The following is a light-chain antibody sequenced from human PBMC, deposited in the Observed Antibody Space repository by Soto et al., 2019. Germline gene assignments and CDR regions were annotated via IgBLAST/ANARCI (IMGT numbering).Light chain of an antibody. Sequence: QTVVTQEPSLTVSPGGTVTLTCASSTGAVTSGNYPSWFQQKPGQAPRTLIYTTNDKHSWTPARFSGSLLGDKAALTLSGVQPEDEAEYYCLLYSGSAQLVFGGGTQLTVL. CDR2: TTN. J-gene: IGLJ3*02. CDR3: LLYSGSAQLV. CDR1: TGAVTSGNY. V-gene: IGLV7-43*01.